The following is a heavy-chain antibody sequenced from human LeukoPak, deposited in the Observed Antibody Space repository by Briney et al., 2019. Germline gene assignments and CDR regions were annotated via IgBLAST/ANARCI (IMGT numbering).Heavy chain of an antibody. CDR1: GGSISSYY. CDR2: IYYSGST. CDR3: ARGYRYGYHYFDY. J-gene: IGHJ4*02. D-gene: IGHD5-18*01. V-gene: IGHV4-59*01. Sequence: PSETLSLTCTVSGGSISSYYWGWIRQPPGKGLEWIGYIYYSGSTNYNPSLKSRVTISTDTSKNQLSLNLSTVTAADSAVYYCARGYRYGYHYFDYWGQGTLVTVSS.